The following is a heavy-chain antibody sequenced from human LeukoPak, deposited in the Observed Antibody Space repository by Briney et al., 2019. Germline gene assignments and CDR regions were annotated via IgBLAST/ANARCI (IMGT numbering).Heavy chain of an antibody. Sequence: PGGSLRLSCAVSGITLINYGMSWVRQAPGKGLEGVAGLSGRGVGTNYADSVQGRFTISRDNPKNTLYLQMNSLRAEDTAVYFCAKRGVVIRVFLVGFHKEAYYFDSWGQGALVTVSS. CDR1: GITLINYG. J-gene: IGHJ4*02. D-gene: IGHD3-10*01. V-gene: IGHV3-23*01. CDR3: AKRGVVIRVFLVGFHKEAYYFDS. CDR2: LSGRGVGT.